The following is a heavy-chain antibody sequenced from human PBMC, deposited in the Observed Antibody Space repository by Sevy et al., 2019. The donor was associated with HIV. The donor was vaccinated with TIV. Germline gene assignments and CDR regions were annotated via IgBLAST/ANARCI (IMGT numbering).Heavy chain of an antibody. CDR2: VSASGATT. V-gene: IGHV3-23*01. CDR1: GFSFSSYA. CDR3: AKDTTSLWGYFDY. J-gene: IGHJ4*02. D-gene: IGHD2-2*01. Sequence: GWSLRLSCAASGFSFSSYAMNWVRQAPGKGLEWVSAVSASGATTYYADSVKGRFTISRDNSRSTLYLQMDSLRADDTAVYYCAKDTTSLWGYFDYWGQGTLVTVSS.